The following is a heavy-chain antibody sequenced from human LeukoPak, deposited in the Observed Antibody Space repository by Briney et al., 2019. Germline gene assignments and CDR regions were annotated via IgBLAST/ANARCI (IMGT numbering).Heavy chain of an antibody. D-gene: IGHD1-1*01. V-gene: IGHV3-21*01. J-gene: IGHJ4*02. CDR3: ARDPRGYNWNDVGYFDY. CDR2: ISSSISYI. CDR1: GFTFSSYS. Sequence: GGSLRLSCAASGFTFSSYSMNWVRQAPGKGLEWVSSISSSISYIYYADSVKGRFTISRDNAKNSLYLQMNSLRAEDTAVYYCARDPRGYNWNDVGYFDYWGQGTLVTVSS.